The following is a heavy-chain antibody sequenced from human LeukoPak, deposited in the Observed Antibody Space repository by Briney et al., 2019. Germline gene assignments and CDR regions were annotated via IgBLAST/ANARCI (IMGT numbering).Heavy chain of an antibody. J-gene: IGHJ5*02. CDR3: AKGAEIDL. Sequence: PGGSLRLSCATSGFTFTNYAMNWARQAPGKGLEWVSAVTGPDDTTYYADSVKGRFFMSREDSKTTVYLQMYSLRAEDTAIYYCAKGAEIDLWGQGTLVTVSS. D-gene: IGHD3-16*01. CDR1: GFTFTNYA. V-gene: IGHV3-23*01. CDR2: VTGPDDTT.